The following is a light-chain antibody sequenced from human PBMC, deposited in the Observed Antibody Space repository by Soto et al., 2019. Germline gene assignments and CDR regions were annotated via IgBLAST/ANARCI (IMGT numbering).Light chain of an antibody. CDR3: QQYNNWPLL. CDR1: QSVSSN. V-gene: IGKV3-15*01. CDR2: GAS. Sequence: EIVMTQSPATLSVSPGERATLSCRASQSVSSNLAWYQQKPGQAPRLLIYGASTRATGIPARFSGSGSETEFTLTISSLQSEDFAVYYCQQYNNWPLLFGGGTKVEIK. J-gene: IGKJ4*01.